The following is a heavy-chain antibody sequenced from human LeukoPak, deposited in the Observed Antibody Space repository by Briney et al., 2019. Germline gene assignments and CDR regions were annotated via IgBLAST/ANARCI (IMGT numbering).Heavy chain of an antibody. J-gene: IGHJ4*02. CDR1: GFTFDDYA. CDR2: ISWNSGSI. D-gene: IGHD3-22*01. V-gene: IGHV3-9*01. Sequence: GGSLRLSCAASGFTFDDYAMHWVRQAPGKGLEWVSCISWNSGSIGYADSVKGRFTISRDNAKNSLYLQMNSLRAEDTALYYCAKDRGYDSSGYSTFDYWGQGTLVTVSS. CDR3: AKDRGYDSSGYSTFDY.